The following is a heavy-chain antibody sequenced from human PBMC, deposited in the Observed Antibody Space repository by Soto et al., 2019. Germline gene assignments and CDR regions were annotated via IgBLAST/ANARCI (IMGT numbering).Heavy chain of an antibody. V-gene: IGHV3-21*01. D-gene: IGHD6-13*01. CDR1: GLTFSTYG. CDR2: ISSGGEYV. J-gene: IGHJ6*02. CDR3: ATDGAAGAAMGV. Sequence: EVQLVECGGDLVKPGRSLRLSCADSGLTFSTYGMNCVHQAPGKGLEWVSSISSGGEYVGYADSVKGRLTISRDNAKNSLYLQLDSLRVEDTAVYYCATDGAAGAAMGVWGQGTTVTVSS.